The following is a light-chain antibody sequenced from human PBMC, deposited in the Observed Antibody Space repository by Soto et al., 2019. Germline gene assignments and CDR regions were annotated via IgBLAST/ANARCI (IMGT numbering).Light chain of an antibody. J-gene: IGKJ2*01. V-gene: IGKV3-15*01. Sequence: EVVMTQSPATLSVSPGDRATLSCRASQSVDTNVAWYQQKPGQAPRLLVHGASTGATGVPARFTGIGSGTDFTLTISGLQSDDFAVYYCQQYYNWPPYTFGQGTKLQIK. CDR1: QSVDTN. CDR2: GAS. CDR3: QQYYNWPPYT.